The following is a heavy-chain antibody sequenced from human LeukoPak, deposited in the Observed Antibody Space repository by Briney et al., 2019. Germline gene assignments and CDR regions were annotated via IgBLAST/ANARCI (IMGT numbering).Heavy chain of an antibody. J-gene: IGHJ1*01. CDR1: GFTFSSYA. D-gene: IGHD3-22*01. V-gene: IGHV3-64*01. CDR3: ARANYDSSGYSLLNFQH. CDR2: ISSNGGST. Sequence: GGSLRLSCAASGFTFSSYAMPWVRQAPGKGLEYVSAISSNGGSTYYANSVKGRFTISRDNSKNTLYLQMGSLRAEDMAVYYCARANYDSSGYSLLNFQHWGQGTLVTVSS.